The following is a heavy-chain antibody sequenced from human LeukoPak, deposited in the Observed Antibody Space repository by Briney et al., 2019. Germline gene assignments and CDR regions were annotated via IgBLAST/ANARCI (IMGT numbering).Heavy chain of an antibody. D-gene: IGHD6-6*01. CDR3: ANRQSHYFDY. CDR1: GFTFSSYA. V-gene: IGHV3-23*01. CDR2: ILTTGGAT. J-gene: IGHJ4*02. Sequence: GGSLRLSCAASGFTFSSYAMSWVRQAPGEGLEWVSLILTTGGATYYADSVKGRFTVSRDNSKNTLYLQMNSLRAEDTAVYYCANRQSHYFDYWGQGTLVTVSS.